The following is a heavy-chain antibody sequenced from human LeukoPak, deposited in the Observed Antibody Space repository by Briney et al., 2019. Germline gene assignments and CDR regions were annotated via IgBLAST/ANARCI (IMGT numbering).Heavy chain of an antibody. D-gene: IGHD4-17*01. J-gene: IGHJ4*02. CDR1: GYTFTSYD. CDR2: MNPNSGNT. V-gene: IGHV1-8*01. Sequence: ASVKVSCKASGYTFTSYDINWVRQATGQGLEWMGWMNPNSGNTGYAQKFQGRVTMTRNTSISTAYMELSRVRSDDTAVYYCAREHMTRVTLDYWGQGTLVTVSS. CDR3: AREHMTRVTLDY.